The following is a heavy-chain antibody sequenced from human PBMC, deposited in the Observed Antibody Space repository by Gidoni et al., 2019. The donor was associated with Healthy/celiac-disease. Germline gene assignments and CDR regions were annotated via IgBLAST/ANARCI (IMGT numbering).Heavy chain of an antibody. J-gene: IGHJ4*02. Sequence: QVQLQESGPGLVQPSETLSLPCTVSAGSLRSGSSYWSWPLPPPGKGLEWIGYIYYSVSTNYNPSLKSRVTISVDKSKNQCSRKLSYVTAADTAVYYCARVLLGSVYCSGGSCETDGVRRIDYWGQGTLVTVSS. CDR2: IYYSVST. V-gene: IGHV4-61*01. D-gene: IGHD2-15*01. CDR3: ARVLLGSVYCSGGSCETDGVRRIDY. CDR1: AGSLRSGSSY.